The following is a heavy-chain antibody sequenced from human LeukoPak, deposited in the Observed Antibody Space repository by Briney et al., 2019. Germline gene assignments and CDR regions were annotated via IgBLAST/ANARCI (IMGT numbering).Heavy chain of an antibody. CDR1: GYTFTSYG. D-gene: IGHD3-22*01. J-gene: IGHJ3*02. Sequence: GASVKVSCKASGYTFTSYGISWVRQAPGQGLEWMGWISAYNGNTNYAQKLQGRVTMTTDTSTSTAYMELRRLRSDDTAVYYCARGAVTSYYDSSATGAFDTWGQGTMVTVSS. CDR3: ARGAVTSYYDSSATGAFDT. CDR2: ISAYNGNT. V-gene: IGHV1-18*01.